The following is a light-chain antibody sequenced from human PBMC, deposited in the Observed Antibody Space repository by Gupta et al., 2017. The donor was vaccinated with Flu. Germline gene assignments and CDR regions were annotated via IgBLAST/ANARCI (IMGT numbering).Light chain of an antibody. CDR2: EVT. V-gene: IGLV2-8*01. CDR1: SNDIGGYNF. Sequence: QSALTQPPSASGSPGQSVPISCTGTSNDIGGYNFVSWYQQYPGKVPKLLIYEVTKRPSGVPDRFSASKSGNTASLTVSGLQAEDEADYYCSSYAGDRNVFGSGTMLTVL. J-gene: IGLJ1*01. CDR3: SSYAGDRNV.